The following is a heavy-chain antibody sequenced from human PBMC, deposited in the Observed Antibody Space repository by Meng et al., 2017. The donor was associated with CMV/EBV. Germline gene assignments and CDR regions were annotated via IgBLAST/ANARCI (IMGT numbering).Heavy chain of an antibody. J-gene: IGHJ5*02. CDR1: GGSFNGSY. Sequence: VYGGSFNGSYWRWIRQPPGKGLEWIGEINHSGSTNYNPSLKSRVTISVDTSKNQFSLKLSSVTAADTAVYYCAGFTFGGVIVRWFDPWGQGTLVTVSS. CDR2: INHSGST. CDR3: AGFTFGGVIVRWFDP. D-gene: IGHD3-16*02. V-gene: IGHV4-34*01.